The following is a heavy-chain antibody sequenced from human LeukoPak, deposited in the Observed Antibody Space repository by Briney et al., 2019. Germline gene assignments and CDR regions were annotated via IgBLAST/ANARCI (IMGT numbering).Heavy chain of an antibody. CDR2: ITGSGGNT. J-gene: IGHJ6*02. Sequence: GGFLRLSCAASGFIFSSYSMSWVRQAPGKGLEWVSVITGSGGNTYYADSVKGRFTISKDNSKNTVYLQMSSLRVDDTAVYYCAKAASSSWPSYYYGMDVWGQGTTVTVSS. CDR3: AKAASSSWPSYYYGMDV. D-gene: IGHD6-13*01. V-gene: IGHV3-23*01. CDR1: GFIFSSYS.